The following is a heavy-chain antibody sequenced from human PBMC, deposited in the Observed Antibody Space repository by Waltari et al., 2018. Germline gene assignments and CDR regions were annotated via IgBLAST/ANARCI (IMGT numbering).Heavy chain of an antibody. V-gene: IGHV1-69*04. CDR2: IIPILGIA. CDR3: ARSYWGFPYCSSTRPYNWFDP. J-gene: IGHJ5*02. CDR1: GGTFSSYA. Sequence: QVQLVQSGAEVKKPGSSVKVSCKASGGTFSSYAISWVRQAPGQGLEWMGGIIPILGIANYAQKFQGIVTITADESTSTAYMELSSLRSEDTAVYYCARSYWGFPYCSSTRPYNWFDPWGQGTLVTVSS. D-gene: IGHD2-2*01.